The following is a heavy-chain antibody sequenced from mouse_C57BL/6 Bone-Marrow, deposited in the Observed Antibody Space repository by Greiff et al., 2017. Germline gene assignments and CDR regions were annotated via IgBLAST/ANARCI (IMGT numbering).Heavy chain of an antibody. Sequence: QVQLQQSGAELVRPGTSVKVSCKASGYAFTNYLIEWVKQRPGQGLEWIGVINPGSGGTNYNEKFKGKATLTADKSSRTAYMQLSSLTSEDSAVYFCARVDERGYYFDYWGQGTTLTVSS. J-gene: IGHJ2*01. CDR2: INPGSGGT. V-gene: IGHV1-54*01. CDR3: ARVDERGYYFDY. CDR1: GYAFTNYL.